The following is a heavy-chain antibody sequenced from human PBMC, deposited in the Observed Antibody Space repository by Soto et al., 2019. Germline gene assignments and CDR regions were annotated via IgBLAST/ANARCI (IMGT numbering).Heavy chain of an antibody. CDR3: ARGGLQRALDV. CDR1: GFTFSNYW. J-gene: IGHJ6*02. V-gene: IGHV3-74*03. CDR2: VNNDGTDT. Sequence: EVQLVESGGGLVQPGGSLRLSCAASGFTFSNYWMYWVRQAPGKGLVWVSRVNNDGTDTTHADSVKGRFTISRDNAENTLYLPMNCWRAEATAVYYCARGGLQRALDVWGQGSTVTVSS. D-gene: IGHD6-25*01.